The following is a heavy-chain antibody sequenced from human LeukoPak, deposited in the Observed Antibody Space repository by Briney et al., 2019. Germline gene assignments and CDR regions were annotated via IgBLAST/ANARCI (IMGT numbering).Heavy chain of an antibody. D-gene: IGHD4-11*01. CDR2: ISYDGSNK. Sequence: GGSLRLSCAASGFTFSSYAMHWVRQAPGKGLEWVAVISYDGSNKYYADSVKGRFTISGDNSKNTLYLQMNSLRAEDTAVYYCARERKRGLPYHDAFDIWGQGTMVTVSS. CDR1: GFTFSSYA. V-gene: IGHV3-30-3*01. CDR3: ARERKRGLPYHDAFDI. J-gene: IGHJ3*02.